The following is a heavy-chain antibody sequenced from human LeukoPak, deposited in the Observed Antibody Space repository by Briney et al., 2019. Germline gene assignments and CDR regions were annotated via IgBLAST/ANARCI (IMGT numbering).Heavy chain of an antibody. Sequence: AGSLRLSCAASGFNFNSYDKQWVRQSPGKGLEWLTFIRYDGSEKYYVDSEEGRFTISRHNSKNTLYLQMNSLRSEDTAVYYLAPSVPGYSSPFYYWSQGTLSPS. CDR1: GFNFNSYD. CDR2: IRYDGSEK. CDR3: APSVPGYSSPFYY. V-gene: IGHV3-30*02. D-gene: IGHD6-13*01. J-gene: IGHJ4*02.